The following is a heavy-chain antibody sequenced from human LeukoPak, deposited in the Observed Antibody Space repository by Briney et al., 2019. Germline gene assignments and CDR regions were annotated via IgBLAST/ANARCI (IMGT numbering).Heavy chain of an antibody. CDR2: IYTSGST. CDR3: ARAPSIAAIRHAFDI. D-gene: IGHD6-6*01. V-gene: IGHV4-4*07. Sequence: SETLSLTCTVSGGSISSYYWSWIRQPAGKGLEWIGRIYTSGSTNYNPSLKSRVTMSVDTSKNQFSLKLSSVTAADTAVYYCARAPSIAAIRHAFDIWGQGTVVTVSS. CDR1: GGSISSYY. J-gene: IGHJ3*02.